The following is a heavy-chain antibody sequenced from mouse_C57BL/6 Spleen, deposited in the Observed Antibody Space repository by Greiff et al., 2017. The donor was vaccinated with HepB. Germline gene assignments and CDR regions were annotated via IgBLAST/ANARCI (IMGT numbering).Heavy chain of an antibody. D-gene: IGHD2-1*01. CDR1: GFTFSSYA. V-gene: IGHV5-4*01. CDR3: ARGAYGNYGYFDV. CDR2: ISDGGSYT. Sequence: EVQLVESGGGLVKPGGSLKLSCAASGFTFSSYAMSWVRQTPEKRLEWVATISDGGSYTYYPDNVKGRFTISRDNAKNNLYLQMSHLKSEDTAMYYCARGAYGNYGYFDVWGTGTTVTVSS. J-gene: IGHJ1*03.